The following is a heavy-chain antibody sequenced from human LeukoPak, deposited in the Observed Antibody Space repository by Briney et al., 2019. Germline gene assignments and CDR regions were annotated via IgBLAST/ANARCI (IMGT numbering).Heavy chain of an antibody. CDR1: GYSISSGYY. CDR3: ARLQLWFGVYFDP. D-gene: IGHD3-10*01. CDR2: IYHSGST. J-gene: IGHJ5*02. V-gene: IGHV4-38-2*02. Sequence: SETLSLTCTVSGYSISSGYYWGWIRQPPGKGLEWIGSIYHSGSTHYNPSLKSRVTISVDKSKNQFSLKLSSVTAADTAVYYCARLQLWFGVYFDPWGQGTLVTVSS.